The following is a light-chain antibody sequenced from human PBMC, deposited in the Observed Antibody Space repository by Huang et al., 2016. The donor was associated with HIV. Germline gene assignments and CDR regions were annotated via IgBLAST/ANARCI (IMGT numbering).Light chain of an antibody. J-gene: IGKJ1*01. CDR1: QYVGTS. CDR2: SVS. CDR3: QQYYNWPWT. Sequence: EIVVTQSPATLSVSPGEGATLPCRASQYVGTSLAWYQQKPGQSPRLVIHSVSTRATGFPARFSGSRSRTEFTLTITSLQSEDCALYYCQQYYNWPWTFGLGTKVEI. V-gene: IGKV3-15*01.